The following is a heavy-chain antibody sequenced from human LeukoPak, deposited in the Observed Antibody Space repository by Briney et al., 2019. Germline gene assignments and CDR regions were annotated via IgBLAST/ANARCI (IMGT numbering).Heavy chain of an antibody. V-gene: IGHV3-23*01. CDR2: ISGSGGST. Sequence: GGSLRLSCAASGFTVSSNYMSWVRQAPGKGLEWVSAISGSGGSTYYADSVKGRFTISRDNSKNTLYLQMNSLRAEDTAVYYCAKPTNRDDYWGQGTLVTVSS. CDR3: AKPTNRDDY. CDR1: GFTVSSNY. J-gene: IGHJ4*02. D-gene: IGHD1-14*01.